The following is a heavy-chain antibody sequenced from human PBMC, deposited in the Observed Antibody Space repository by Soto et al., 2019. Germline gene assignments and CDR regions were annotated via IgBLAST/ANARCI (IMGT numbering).Heavy chain of an antibody. CDR2: IDPSDSYT. CDR3: ASSPRGYCSSTSCREWGNYYGLDV. D-gene: IGHD2-2*01. J-gene: IGHJ6*01. Sequence: GESLKISCKGSGYSFTSYWFCWVRQMPGKGLKWMGRIDPSDSYTNYSPSFQGHVTISADKSISTAYLQWSSLKASDTAMYYCASSPRGYCSSTSCREWGNYYGLDVWGQGTTVTVSS. V-gene: IGHV5-10-1*01. CDR1: GYSFTSYW.